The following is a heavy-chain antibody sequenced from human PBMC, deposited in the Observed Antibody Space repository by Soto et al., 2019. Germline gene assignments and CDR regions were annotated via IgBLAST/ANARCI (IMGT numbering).Heavy chain of an antibody. Sequence: SVTVSCKASVGTFSSYAISWVRQAPGPGLEWMGGIIPIFGTGNYAQKFQGRVTITADESTSTAYMELSSVRSEGTAVYDCASVVCSGGSCYAEQTWFDPWGQGTLVIVSS. J-gene: IGHJ5*02. CDR2: IIPIFGTG. D-gene: IGHD2-15*01. V-gene: IGHV1-69*13. CDR1: VGTFSSYA. CDR3: ASVVCSGGSCYAEQTWFDP.